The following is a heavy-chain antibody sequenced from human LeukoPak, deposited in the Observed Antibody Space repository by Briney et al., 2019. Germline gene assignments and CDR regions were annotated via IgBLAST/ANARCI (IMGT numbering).Heavy chain of an antibody. J-gene: IGHJ3*02. Sequence: SQTLSPTFTVSGASISSYYWRWIRQPPGEGLEWIGYIYYSGSTNYNPSLKSRVTISVDPSKKQFSLKLSSVTAADAAVYYCARLDDSSGYYQDDAFDIWGQGTMVTVSS. CDR2: IYYSGST. CDR3: ARLDDSSGYYQDDAFDI. D-gene: IGHD3-22*01. CDR1: GASISSYY. V-gene: IGHV4-59*08.